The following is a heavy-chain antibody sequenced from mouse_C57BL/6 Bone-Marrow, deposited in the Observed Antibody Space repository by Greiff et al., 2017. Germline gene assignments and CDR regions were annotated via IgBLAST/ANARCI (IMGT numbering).Heavy chain of an antibody. CDR1: GFTFNTYA. D-gene: IGHD1-1*01. Sequence: EVQVVESGGGLVQPKGSLKLSCAASGFTFNTYAMHWVRQAPGTGLEWVARIRSKSSNYATYYADSVKDRFTISRGDSQSMLYLQMNNLKTEDTAMYYCVSGVRAWFAYWGQGTLVTVSA. CDR2: IRSKSSNYAT. CDR3: VSGVRAWFAY. J-gene: IGHJ3*01. V-gene: IGHV10-3*01.